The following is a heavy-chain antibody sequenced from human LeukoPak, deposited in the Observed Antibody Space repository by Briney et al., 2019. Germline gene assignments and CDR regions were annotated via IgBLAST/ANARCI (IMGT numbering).Heavy chain of an antibody. CDR2: ISNDGSTK. D-gene: IGHD2-2*01. V-gene: IGHV3-30*18. Sequence: PGRSLRLSCAASGFTFNMYGMHWVRQAPGKGLEWVAGISNDGSTKDYADSVKGRFTISRDSSKKSMFLQMNSLRAEDTAVYYRAKAAYCTSTSCHFSGYAQRPLDSWGQGTLVTVSS. J-gene: IGHJ4*02. CDR1: GFTFNMYG. CDR3: AKAAYCTSTSCHFSGYAQRPLDS.